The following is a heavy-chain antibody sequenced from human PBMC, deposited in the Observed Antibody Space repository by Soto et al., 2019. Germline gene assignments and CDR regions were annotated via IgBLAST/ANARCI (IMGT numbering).Heavy chain of an antibody. CDR3: ARGVGSSPPRY. CDR1: GGSISVYY. Sequence: SETLSLTCTISGGSISVYYWSWIRQSPGQGLEWIGYIYDSGSPYYNPSLKSRVTISADTSKNQISLKLTSATADDTAVYFCARGVGSSPPRYWGRGTLVTVSS. CDR2: IYDSGSP. D-gene: IGHD3-9*01. V-gene: IGHV4-59*01. J-gene: IGHJ4*02.